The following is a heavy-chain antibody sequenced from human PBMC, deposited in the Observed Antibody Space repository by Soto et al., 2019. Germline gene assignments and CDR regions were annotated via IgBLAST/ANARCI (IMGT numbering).Heavy chain of an antibody. CDR1: GFTFSSYG. CDR3: ARGLTGYYGMDV. D-gene: IGHD2-8*01. V-gene: IGHV3-74*01. Sequence: EVQLVESGGGLVQPGGSLRLSCAASGFTFSSYGIHWVRQAPGKWLVWVSRIKGDGSRTDYADSVKGRFTISRDNAKKTVYLQMNSLRDEDTAVYYCARGLTGYYGMDVWGQGTTVTVSS. CDR2: IKGDGSRT. J-gene: IGHJ6*02.